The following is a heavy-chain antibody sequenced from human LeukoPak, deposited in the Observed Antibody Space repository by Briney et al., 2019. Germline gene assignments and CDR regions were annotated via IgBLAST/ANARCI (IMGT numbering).Heavy chain of an antibody. V-gene: IGHV3-30*18. CDR1: GFTFSSYG. Sequence: GRSLRLSCAASGFTFSSYGMHWVRQAPGKGLEWVAVISYDGSNKYYADSVKGRFTISRDNSKNTLYLQMNSLRAEDTAVYYCAKDLKYYDILTGYSHWGQGTLVTVSS. CDR3: AKDLKYYDILTGYSH. CDR2: ISYDGSNK. J-gene: IGHJ4*02. D-gene: IGHD3-9*01.